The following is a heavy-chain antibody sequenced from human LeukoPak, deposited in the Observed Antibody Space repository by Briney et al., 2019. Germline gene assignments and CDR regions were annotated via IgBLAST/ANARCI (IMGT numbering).Heavy chain of an antibody. D-gene: IGHD3-22*01. CDR1: GFAFSSYW. Sequence: PGGSLRLSCAASGFAFSSYWMSWVRQAPGKGLEWVANIKQDGSEKYYVDSVKGRFTISRDNAKNSLYLQMNSLRAEDTAVYYCARRPLVEVVGRVLGTYWYFDLWGRGTLVTVSS. CDR2: IKQDGSEK. CDR3: ARRPLVEVVGRVLGTYWYFDL. V-gene: IGHV3-7*01. J-gene: IGHJ2*01.